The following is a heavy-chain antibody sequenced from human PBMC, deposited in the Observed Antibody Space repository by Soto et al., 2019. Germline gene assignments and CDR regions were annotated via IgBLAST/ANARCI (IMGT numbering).Heavy chain of an antibody. V-gene: IGHV3-15*07. D-gene: IGHD3-22*01. Sequence: GGSMRLSCAASGFTFTNAWINWVRQAPGKGLEWVGRIKSKTDGGTTDYAEPVKGRFAISRDDSNNMVYLQMNSLKIEDTAVYYCTTDSYSTIIIVRFAYWGHGTLVPVSS. CDR3: TTDSYSTIIIVRFAY. CDR1: GFTFTNAW. J-gene: IGHJ4*01. CDR2: IKSKTDGGTT.